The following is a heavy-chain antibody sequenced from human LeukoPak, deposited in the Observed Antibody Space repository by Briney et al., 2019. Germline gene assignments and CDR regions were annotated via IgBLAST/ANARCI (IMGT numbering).Heavy chain of an antibody. D-gene: IGHD3-3*01. Sequence: ASVKVSCKASGYIFTSYDINWVRQATGQGLEWMGWMNPNSGNTGYAQKFQGRVTMTRNTSISTAYMELSSLRSEDTAVYYCARGRTRYDFWSGYYLYYYYYGMDVWGQGTTVTVSS. CDR1: GYIFTSYD. CDR3: ARGRTRYDFWSGYYLYYYYYGMDV. J-gene: IGHJ6*02. CDR2: MNPNSGNT. V-gene: IGHV1-8*01.